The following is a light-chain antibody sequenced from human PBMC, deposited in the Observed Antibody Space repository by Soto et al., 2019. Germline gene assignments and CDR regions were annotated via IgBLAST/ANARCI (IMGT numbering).Light chain of an antibody. CDR3: QHYNSYPYT. J-gene: IGKJ2*01. V-gene: IGKV1-5*03. CDR1: QSISVW. Sequence: DIHRSHSPATLSASVGYRVTITCLSSQSISVWLALYQQKPGKAPKLLIYKASSLESAVPSRFSGSGSGTEFTLTISSLQPDDFATYYCQHYNSYPYTFGQGTKVDI. CDR2: KAS.